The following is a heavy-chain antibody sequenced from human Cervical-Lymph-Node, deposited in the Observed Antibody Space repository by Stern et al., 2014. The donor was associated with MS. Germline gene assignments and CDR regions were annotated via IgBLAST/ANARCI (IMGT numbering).Heavy chain of an antibody. CDR2: IRSKAYGGTT. D-gene: IGHD6-6*01. CDR3: TRVSSIAARPIAY. CDR1: GFTFGDYA. V-gene: IGHV3-49*03. J-gene: IGHJ4*02. Sequence: EVQLEESGGDLVQPGRSLRLSCTASGFTFGDYAMSWFRQAPGKGLAGVGLIRSKAYGGTTEDAASVKGRFTISRDDSKNIAYLQMNSLKTEDTAVYYCTRVSSIAARPIAYWGQGTLVTVSS.